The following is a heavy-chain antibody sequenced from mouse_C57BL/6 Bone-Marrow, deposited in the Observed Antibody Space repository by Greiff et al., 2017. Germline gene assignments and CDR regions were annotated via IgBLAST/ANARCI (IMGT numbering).Heavy chain of an antibody. D-gene: IGHD1-1*01. V-gene: IGHV14-2*01. CDR3: TKVLLRAMDY. CDR1: GFNIKDYY. J-gene: IGHJ4*01. CDR2: IDPEDGET. Sequence: VQLQQSGAELVQPGASVKLSCTASGFNIKDYYMHWVKQRTEQGLEWIGRIDPEDGETKYAPKFEGKATLTSDTSSNKAYLQLSSLTSEDTAVYYCTKVLLRAMDYWGQGTSVTVSS.